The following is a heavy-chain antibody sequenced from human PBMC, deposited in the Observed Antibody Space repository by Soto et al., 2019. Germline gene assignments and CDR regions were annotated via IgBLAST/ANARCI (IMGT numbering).Heavy chain of an antibody. CDR3: ARVEWTYELPRFGMDV. Sequence: PGESLKISCKGSGDSFSSYWINWVRQMPGKGLEWMGRIDPSDSHTDYSPSFQGHVTISADKSINTAYLQWSSLRASDTAIYYCARVEWTYELPRFGMDVWGPGTTVTVSS. D-gene: IGHD5-12*01. CDR2: IDPSDSHT. CDR1: GDSFSSYW. V-gene: IGHV5-10-1*01. J-gene: IGHJ6*02.